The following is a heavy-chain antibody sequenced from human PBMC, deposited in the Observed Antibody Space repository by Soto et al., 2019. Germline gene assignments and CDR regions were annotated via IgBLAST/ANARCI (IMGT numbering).Heavy chain of an antibody. CDR3: ARAYLPVGGNSPPYYFDY. D-gene: IGHD2-21*02. CDR2: IYYSGST. CDR1: GGSISSYY. J-gene: IGHJ4*02. Sequence: QVQLQESGPGLVKPSETLSLTCTVSGGSISSYYWSWIRQPPGKGLEWIGYIYYSGSTNYNPSLKSRVTISVDTSKNQFSLKLSSVTAADTAVYYCARAYLPVGGNSPPYYFDYWGQGTLVTVSS. V-gene: IGHV4-59*01.